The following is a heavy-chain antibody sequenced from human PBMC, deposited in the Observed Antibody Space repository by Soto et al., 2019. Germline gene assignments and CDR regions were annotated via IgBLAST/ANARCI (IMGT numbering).Heavy chain of an antibody. Sequence: GGSLRLSCAASGFTFSSYGMHWVRQAPGKGLEWVAVISYDGSNKYYADSVKGRFTISRDNSKNTLYLQMNSLRAEDTAVYYCAKDHLSYYDSSGYFDYWGQGTLVTVSS. CDR3: AKDHLSYYDSSGYFDY. CDR1: GFTFSSYG. V-gene: IGHV3-30*18. J-gene: IGHJ4*02. CDR2: ISYDGSNK. D-gene: IGHD3-22*01.